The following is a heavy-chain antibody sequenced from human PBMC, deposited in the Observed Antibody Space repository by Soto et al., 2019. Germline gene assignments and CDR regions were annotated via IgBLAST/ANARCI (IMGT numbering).Heavy chain of an antibody. D-gene: IGHD3-10*01. CDR1: GFTFSSCS. V-gene: IGHV3-23*01. Sequence: GGSLRLSCAASGFTFSSCSMSWVRQAPGKGLEWVSGFRSGGDDETTYYADAVWGRFTISRDNSKNTLFLQMGSLRAEDTAIYYCAKNVNSHSVSQFFHYWGQGPLVTVS. CDR2: FRSGGDDETT. CDR3: AKNVNSHSVSQFFHY. J-gene: IGHJ4*02.